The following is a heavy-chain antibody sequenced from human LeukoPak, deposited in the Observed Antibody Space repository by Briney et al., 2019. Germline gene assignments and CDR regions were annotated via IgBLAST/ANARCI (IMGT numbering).Heavy chain of an antibody. V-gene: IGHV4-39*01. CDR3: ARRSTSGSYYFDC. D-gene: IGHD6-19*01. J-gene: IGHJ4*02. CDR2: IYYSGST. Sequence: SETLSRTCTVSGDSISSGTYSWGWIRQPPGKGLEWIGSIYYSGSTYYNPSLKSRVTISVDTSKSQFSLTLSSVTAADTAVYFCARRSTSGSYYFDCWGQGTLITVSS. CDR1: GDSISSGTYS.